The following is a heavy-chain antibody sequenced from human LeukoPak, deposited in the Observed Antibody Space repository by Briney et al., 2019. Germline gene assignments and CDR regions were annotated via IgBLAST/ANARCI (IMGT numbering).Heavy chain of an antibody. D-gene: IGHD5-18*01. Sequence: GGSLRLSCEASGFTFEDYGMTWVRQRPGKGLEYVCEINWNGDNPVYENSLRGRFTISRDNAKNSVYLQMSSLRVEDTAVYYCARDPLYTYGYEYWGQGTLVTVSS. CDR3: ARDPLYTYGYEY. J-gene: IGHJ4*02. CDR1: GFTFEDYG. V-gene: IGHV3-20*04. CDR2: INWNGDNP.